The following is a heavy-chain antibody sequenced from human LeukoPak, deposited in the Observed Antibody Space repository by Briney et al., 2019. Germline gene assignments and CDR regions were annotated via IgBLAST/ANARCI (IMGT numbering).Heavy chain of an antibody. CDR2: IAYVGSTE. CDR1: GFNFNSFA. J-gene: IGHJ4*02. D-gene: IGHD3-22*01. Sequence: GGSLRLSCTASGFNFNSFAMHWVRQAPGKGPEWVAVIAYVGSTEWYADSVRGRFTISRDNSKNTLYLQMNSLRVEDTALYYCARPWYYYDSSGRGVFDYWGQGTLVTVSS. V-gene: IGHV3-30*04. CDR3: ARPWYYYDSSGRGVFDY.